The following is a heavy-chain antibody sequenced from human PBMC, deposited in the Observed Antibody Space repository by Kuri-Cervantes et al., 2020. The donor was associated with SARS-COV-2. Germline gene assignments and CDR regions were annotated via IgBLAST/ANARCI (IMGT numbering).Heavy chain of an antibody. J-gene: IGHJ2*01. CDR2: IKQDGSEK. CDR3: ARDRNWGDWYFDL. CDR1: GFTFSSYW. D-gene: IGHD7-27*01. V-gene: IGHV3-7*01. Sequence: LSLTCAASGFTFSSYWMSWVRQAPGKGLEWEANIKQDGSEKYYVDSVKGRFTISRDNAKNSLYLQMNSLRAEDTAVYYCARDRNWGDWYFDLWGRGTLVTVSS.